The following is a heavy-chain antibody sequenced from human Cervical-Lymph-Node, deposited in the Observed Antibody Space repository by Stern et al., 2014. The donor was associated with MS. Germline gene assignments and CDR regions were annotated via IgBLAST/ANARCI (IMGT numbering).Heavy chain of an antibody. CDR3: AGGPYAKSSWFDH. J-gene: IGHJ5*02. CDR1: RFIFSIYA. CDR2: ISDDGNTK. D-gene: IGHD2-2*01. V-gene: IGHV3-30-3*01. Sequence: VQLVESGGGVVQPGRSLRLSCAASRFIFSIYAMHWVRQAPGKGLEWMAVISDDGNTKYYGDSVTGRLTISRDNSKDTLYLQLNNLTSEDTAVYYCAGGPYAKSSWFDHWGQGTLVTVSS.